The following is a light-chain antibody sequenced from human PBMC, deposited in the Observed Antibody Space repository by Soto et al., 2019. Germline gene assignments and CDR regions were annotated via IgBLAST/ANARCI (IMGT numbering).Light chain of an antibody. V-gene: IGKV3-11*01. J-gene: IGKJ3*01. Sequence: EIVLTQSPATLSLSPGEIATLSFRASHSVSTSLAWYQQKPGQAPRLLIYDASNMATGIPARFSGSGSGTDFTLTIGSLEPEDFAVYYCQQRSTWPPFTFGPGTKVDIK. CDR3: QQRSTWPPFT. CDR2: DAS. CDR1: HSVSTS.